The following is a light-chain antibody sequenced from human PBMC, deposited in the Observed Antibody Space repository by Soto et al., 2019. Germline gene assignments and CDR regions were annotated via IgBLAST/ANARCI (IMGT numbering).Light chain of an antibody. CDR1: QSVDFS. J-gene: IGKJ3*01. Sequence: EIVLTHSPATLSVSPGERVTLSCRASQSVDFSLAWYQQKPGQAPRLLIYGATTRATDMPGRFSGRGSATEFTVTFSSLQFADYAVYCSQKSRHLPRTFRHGSKLDIK. CDR3: QKSRHLPRT. CDR2: GAT. V-gene: IGKV3-15*01.